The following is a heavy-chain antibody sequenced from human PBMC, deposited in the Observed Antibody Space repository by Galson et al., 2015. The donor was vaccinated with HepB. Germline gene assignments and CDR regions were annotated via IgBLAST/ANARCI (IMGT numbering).Heavy chain of an antibody. Sequence: SLRLSCAASGFTFSGSAIHWVRQASGKGPEWVGRIRSKGNNYATSYVPSLKGRFTISRDDSKNMAYLHMESLKTEDTAAYYCTRLRDLSGYSSRWGQGTLVTVSS. CDR1: GFTFSGSA. V-gene: IGHV3-73*01. CDR2: IRSKGNNYAT. CDR3: TRLRDLSGYSSR. D-gene: IGHD6-19*01. J-gene: IGHJ4*02.